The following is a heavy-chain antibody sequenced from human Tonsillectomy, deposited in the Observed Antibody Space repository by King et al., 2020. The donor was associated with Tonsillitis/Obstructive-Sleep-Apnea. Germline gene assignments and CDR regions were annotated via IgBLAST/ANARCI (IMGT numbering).Heavy chain of an antibody. D-gene: IGHD5-24*01. CDR2: IKLDGSEK. Sequence: QLVQSGGGLVQPGGSLRLSCAASGFTFSSYWMSWVRRAPGKGLEWVANIKLDGSEKYYVDSVKGRYTISRDNAKNSLYLQMNSLRAEDTAVYYCARPNTDGYNTHIWGQGTMVTVSS. CDR1: GFTFSSYW. V-gene: IGHV3-7*03. CDR3: ARPNTDGYNTHI. J-gene: IGHJ3*02.